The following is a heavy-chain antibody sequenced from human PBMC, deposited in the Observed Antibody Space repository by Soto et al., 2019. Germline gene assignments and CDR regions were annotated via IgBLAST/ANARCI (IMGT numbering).Heavy chain of an antibody. Sequence: SVKVSCKASGGTFSSYAISRGRQAPGQGLEWMGGIIPIFGTANYAQKFQGRVTITADESTSTAYMELSSLRSEDTAVYYCARGVAAEDYYYYGMDVWGQGTTVTVSS. V-gene: IGHV1-69*13. J-gene: IGHJ6*02. CDR3: ARGVAAEDYYYYGMDV. CDR1: GGTFSSYA. CDR2: IIPIFGTA. D-gene: IGHD6-13*01.